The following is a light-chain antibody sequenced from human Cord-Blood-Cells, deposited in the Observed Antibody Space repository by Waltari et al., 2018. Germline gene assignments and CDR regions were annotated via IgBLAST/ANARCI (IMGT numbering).Light chain of an antibody. Sequence: QSALTQPASVSGSPGQSITISCTGTSSAVGGYNYVSWYQQHPGKAPKLMIYDVSKRPSGVSNRFSGSKSGNTASLTISGLQAEDEADYYCSSYTSSSPWVFGGGTKLTVL. CDR2: DVS. CDR3: SSYTSSSPWV. V-gene: IGLV2-14*01. CDR1: SSAVGGYNY. J-gene: IGLJ3*02.